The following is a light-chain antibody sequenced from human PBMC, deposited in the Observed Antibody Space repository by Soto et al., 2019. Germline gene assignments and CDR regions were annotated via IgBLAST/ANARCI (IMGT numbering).Light chain of an antibody. CDR1: QSVLSSSNNKNS. V-gene: IGKV4-1*01. CDR2: WAS. J-gene: IGKJ1*01. Sequence: DIVMTQSPDSLAVSLGERATINCKSSQSVLSSSNNKNSIAWYQQKPGQPPRLLIYWASTRESGVPDRFSGSGSRTDFTLTISSLQAEDVAVYFCYQYEPTPPWTFGRGTKVEIK. CDR3: YQYEPTPPWT.